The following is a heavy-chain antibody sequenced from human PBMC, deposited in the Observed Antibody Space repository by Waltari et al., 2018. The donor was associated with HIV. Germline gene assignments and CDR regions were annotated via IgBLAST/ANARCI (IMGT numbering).Heavy chain of an antibody. CDR3: ARLGYVWGSYRSPRAFDI. CDR2: INSNSGGT. Sequence: QVQLVQSGAEVKKPGASVKVSCRASGNIFTAYYIHWVRQAPGQGLEGMGWINSNSGGTNSALKFQGRVTMTRDTSIRTAYMELTRLRSDDTAVYYCARLGYVWGSYRSPRAFDIWGQGTMVTVSS. J-gene: IGHJ3*02. D-gene: IGHD3-16*02. V-gene: IGHV1-2*02. CDR1: GNIFTAYY.